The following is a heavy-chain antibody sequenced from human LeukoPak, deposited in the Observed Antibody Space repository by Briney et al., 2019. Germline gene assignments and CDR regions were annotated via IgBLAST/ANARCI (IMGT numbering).Heavy chain of an antibody. CDR2: ISGSGGST. D-gene: IGHD6-19*01. Sequence: GSLRLYCAASGFTFSSYAMRWVRQAPGKGLEWVSAISGSGGSTYYADSVKGRFTISRDNSKNTLYLQMNSLRAEDTAVYYCAKDPGGAVAGYFDYWGQGTLVTVSS. CDR3: AKDPGGAVAGYFDY. CDR1: GFTFSSYA. V-gene: IGHV3-23*01. J-gene: IGHJ4*02.